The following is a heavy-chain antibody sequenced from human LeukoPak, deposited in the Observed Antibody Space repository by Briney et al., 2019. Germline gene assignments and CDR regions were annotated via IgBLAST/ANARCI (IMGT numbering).Heavy chain of an antibody. V-gene: IGHV3-30*02. J-gene: IGHJ6*03. D-gene: IGHD2-15*01. CDR3: AKRSGGSHTLGYYYYYMDV. Sequence: GGSLRLSCAASGFTFSSYGMHWVRQAPGKGLEWVAFIRYDGSNKYYADSVKGRFTISRDNSKNTLYLQMNSLRAEDTAVYYCAKRSGGSHTLGYYYYYMDVWGKGTTVTVSS. CDR1: GFTFSSYG. CDR2: IRYDGSNK.